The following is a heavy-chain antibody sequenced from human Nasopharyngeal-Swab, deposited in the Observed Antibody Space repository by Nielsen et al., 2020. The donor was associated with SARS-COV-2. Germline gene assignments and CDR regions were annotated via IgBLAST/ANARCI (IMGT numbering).Heavy chain of an antibody. V-gene: IGHV1-69*10. CDR3: AREGEYGAYDAPDY. CDR1: GGTFTNSA. D-gene: IGHD5-12*01. Sequence: SVKVSCKPSGGTFTNSAISWVRQAPGQGLEWMGGIVTALGLPNYAQNFRGRVTISADRSTTTSYLELSSLRSEDTAIYYCAREGEYGAYDAPDYWGQGTLVTVSS. CDR2: IVTALGLP. J-gene: IGHJ4*02.